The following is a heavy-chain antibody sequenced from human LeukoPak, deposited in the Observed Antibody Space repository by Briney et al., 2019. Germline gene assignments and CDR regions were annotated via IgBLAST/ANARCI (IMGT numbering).Heavy chain of an antibody. Sequence: PGGSLRLSCAASGFTFSSYSMNWVRQAPGKGLEWIGYIYYSGSTNYNPSLKSRVTISVDTSKNQFSLKLSSVTAADTAVYYCARGRGVRGGNFDYWGQGTLVTVSS. CDR2: IYYSGST. J-gene: IGHJ4*02. D-gene: IGHD3-10*01. CDR3: ARGRGVRGGNFDY. V-gene: IGHV4-59*01. CDR1: GFTFSSYS.